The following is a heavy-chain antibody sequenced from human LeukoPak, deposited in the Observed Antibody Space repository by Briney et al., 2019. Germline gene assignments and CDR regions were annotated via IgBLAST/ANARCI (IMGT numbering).Heavy chain of an antibody. CDR2: IRADKGKT. V-gene: IGHV1-18*01. CDR1: GYKFNTFG. CDR3: ARDRSNSDF. D-gene: IGHD4-11*01. Sequence: ASVKVSCKTSGYKFNTFGISWVRQAPGQGLEWMGWIRADKGKTDYAQKFQDRVTLTIDTSTSTAYMEPRSLTSDDTATYYCARDRSNSDFWGQGTLVTVS. J-gene: IGHJ4*02.